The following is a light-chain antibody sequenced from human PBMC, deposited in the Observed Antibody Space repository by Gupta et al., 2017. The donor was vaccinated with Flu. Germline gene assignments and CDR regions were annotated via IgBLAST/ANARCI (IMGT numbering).Light chain of an antibody. CDR2: QVS. CDR3: MQGSRWPWA. V-gene: IGKV2-30*01. J-gene: IGKJ1*01. CDR1: QSLVYSDGNTY. Sequence: DVVMTQSPLSLPVTLGQPASISCRSSQSLVYSDGNTYLHWFQQRPGQSPRRLIYQVSHGESGVPDRFSGSGSGTDFTLKISRVEAEDVGVYYCMQGSRWPWAFGQGTKVEIK.